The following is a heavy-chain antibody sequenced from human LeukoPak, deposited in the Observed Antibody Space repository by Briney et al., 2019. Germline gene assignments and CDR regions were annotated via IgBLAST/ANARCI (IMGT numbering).Heavy chain of an antibody. CDR1: GYTFTSYD. Sequence: ASVKVSCKASGYTFTSYDINWVRQATGQGPEWMGWMNPSSGNTGYAQKFQGRVTMTRNTSISTAYMELSSLRSEDTAVYFCARGQTASYYGSSGYLSDIWGQGTMVTVSS. CDR3: ARGQTASYYGSSGYLSDI. CDR2: MNPSSGNT. V-gene: IGHV1-8*01. D-gene: IGHD3-22*01. J-gene: IGHJ3*02.